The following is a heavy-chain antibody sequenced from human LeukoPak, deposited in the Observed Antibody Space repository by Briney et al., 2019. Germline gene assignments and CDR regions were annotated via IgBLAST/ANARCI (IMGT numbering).Heavy chain of an antibody. CDR1: GFTFSSYG. D-gene: IGHD6-19*01. J-gene: IGHJ4*02. CDR3: AKDIGAVAGTHYFDY. CDR2: IRFDGSNK. V-gene: IGHV3-30*02. Sequence: GGSLRLSCAASGFTFSSYGMHWVRQAPGKGLEWVAFIRFDGSNKDYADSVKGRFTISRDNSKNTLSLQMNYLRAEDTAMYYCAKDIGAVAGTHYFDYWGQGTLVTVSS.